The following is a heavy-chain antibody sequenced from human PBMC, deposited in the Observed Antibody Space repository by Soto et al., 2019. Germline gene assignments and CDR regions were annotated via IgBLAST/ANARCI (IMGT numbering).Heavy chain of an antibody. CDR2: ISYDGSNK. D-gene: IGHD3-3*01. Sequence: PGGSLRLSCAASGFTFSSYAMHWVRQAPGKGLEWVAVISYDGSNKYYADSVKGRFTISRDNSKNTLYLQMNSLRAEDTAVYYCARDLEMATTDRGVDYWGQGTLVTVSS. CDR1: GFTFSSYA. V-gene: IGHV3-30-3*01. CDR3: ARDLEMATTDRGVDY. J-gene: IGHJ4*02.